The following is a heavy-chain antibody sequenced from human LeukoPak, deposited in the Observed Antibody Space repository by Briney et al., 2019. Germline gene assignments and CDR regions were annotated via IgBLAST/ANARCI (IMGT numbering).Heavy chain of an antibody. CDR1: GFTFDDYA. CDR2: ISWNSGSI. D-gene: IGHD2-2*01. CDR3: AKDDCSSTSCQIDY. J-gene: IGHJ4*01. V-gene: IGHV3-9*03. Sequence: GGSLRLSCAASGFTFDDYAMHWVRQAPGKGLEWVSGISWNSGSIGYADSVKGRFTISRDNAKNSLYLQMNSLRAEDMALYYCAKDDCSSTSCQIDYWGQEPWSPSPQ.